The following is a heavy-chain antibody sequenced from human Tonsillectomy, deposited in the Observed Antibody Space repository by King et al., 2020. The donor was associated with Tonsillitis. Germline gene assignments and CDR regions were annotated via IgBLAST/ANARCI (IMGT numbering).Heavy chain of an antibody. CDR2: IYYSGST. CDR3: AKPDSDSSGYYRGGAFDI. D-gene: IGHD3-22*01. CDR1: GGSISSSSYY. V-gene: IGHV4-39*01. Sequence: QLQESGPGLVKPSETLSLTCTVSGGSISSSSYYWGWIRQPPGKGLEWIGSIYYSGSTYYNPSLKSRVTIFVDTSKNQFSLKLSSVTAADTAVYYCAKPDSDSSGYYRGGAFDIWGQGTMVTVSS. J-gene: IGHJ3*02.